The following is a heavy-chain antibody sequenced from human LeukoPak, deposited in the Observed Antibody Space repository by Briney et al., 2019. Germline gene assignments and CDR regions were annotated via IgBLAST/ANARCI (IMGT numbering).Heavy chain of an antibody. CDR3: ARESKVAGTGDY. J-gene: IGHJ4*02. CDR2: INAGNGNT. V-gene: IGHV1-3*01. D-gene: IGHD6-19*01. Sequence: ASVKVSCKASGYTFTSYAMHWVRQAPGQRLEWMGWINAGNGNTKYSQKFQGRVTITRDTSASTAYMELSSLRSEDTAVYYCARESKVAGTGDYWGRGTLVTVSS. CDR1: GYTFTSYA.